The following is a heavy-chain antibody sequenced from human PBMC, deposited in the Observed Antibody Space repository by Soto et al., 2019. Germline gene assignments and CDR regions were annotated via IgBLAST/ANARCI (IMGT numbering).Heavy chain of an antibody. CDR3: AREDIMGIRSFDY. CDR2: ICSLSQTI. V-gene: IGHV3-48*02. Sequence: LVESGGGLVQPGGSLRLSCGVSEFTFSSYSMNWVRQAPGKGLEWLAYICSLSQTIYYADSVKGRFTISRDNAKNSLYLQMNSLRDEDTAVYFCAREDIMGIRSFDYWGQGTRVTVSS. J-gene: IGHJ4*02. CDR1: EFTFSSYS. D-gene: IGHD1-26*01.